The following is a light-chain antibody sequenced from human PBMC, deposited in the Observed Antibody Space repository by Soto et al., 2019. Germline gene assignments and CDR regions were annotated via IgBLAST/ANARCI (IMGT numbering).Light chain of an antibody. J-gene: IGKJ1*01. CDR1: QSITNY. V-gene: IGKV1-39*01. CDR3: QQTYSVPWT. CDR2: AAT. Sequence: DFQMTQSPPSLSASVGDRVTITCRASQSITNYLNWYQQRPGKAPKVLIYAATNLQRGVPSRFSGSVTGTEFTLTISSLQADDFATYYCQQTYSVPWTFGQGTKVEIK.